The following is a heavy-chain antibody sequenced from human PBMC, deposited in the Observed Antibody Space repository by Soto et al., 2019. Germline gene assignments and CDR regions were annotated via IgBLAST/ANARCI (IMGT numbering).Heavy chain of an antibody. CDR2: ISYSGYT. CDR3: ARLNGYCVSTSCHGYYGMDV. D-gene: IGHD2-2*03. V-gene: IGHV4-59*08. J-gene: IGHJ6*02. CDR1: GGSFSSISNHY. Sequence: SETLSLTCTFSGGSFSSISNHYCSWIRQPPGKGLEWIGYISYSGYTSYNPSLKSRLIISVDTSKNEVSLKLASVTAADTAVYYCARLNGYCVSTSCHGYYGMDVWGQGTTVTVSS.